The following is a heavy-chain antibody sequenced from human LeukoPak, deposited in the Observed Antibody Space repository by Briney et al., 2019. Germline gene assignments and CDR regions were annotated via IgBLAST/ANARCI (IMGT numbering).Heavy chain of an antibody. D-gene: IGHD3-10*01. Sequence: PGGSLRLSCAASGFTFSDYYMSWIRQAPGKGLEWVSYISSSGSTIYYADSVKGRFTISRDNAKNSLYLQMNSLRAEDTAVYYCARDLHRQGGGRSRGYFDYWGQGTLVTVSS. V-gene: IGHV3-11*01. CDR1: GFTFSDYY. J-gene: IGHJ4*02. CDR2: ISSSGSTI. CDR3: ARDLHRQGGGRSRGYFDY.